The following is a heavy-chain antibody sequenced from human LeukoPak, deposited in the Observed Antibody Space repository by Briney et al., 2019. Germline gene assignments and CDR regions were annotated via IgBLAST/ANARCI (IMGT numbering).Heavy chain of an antibody. J-gene: IGHJ4*02. CDR3: ARDFQDGYNGLSLDY. D-gene: IGHD5-24*01. CDR1: GGTFSSYA. Sequence: ASVKVSCKACGGTFSSYAISWVRQAPGQGLELMGGIIPIFGTANYAQKFQGRVTITTDESTSTAYMELSSLRSEDTAVYYCARDFQDGYNGLSLDYWGQGTLVTLSS. CDR2: IIPIFGTA. V-gene: IGHV1-69*05.